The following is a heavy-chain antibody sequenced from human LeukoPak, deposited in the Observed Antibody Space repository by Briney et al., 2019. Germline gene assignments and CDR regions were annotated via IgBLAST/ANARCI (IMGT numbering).Heavy chain of an antibody. CDR2: INPNSGGT. Sequence: GASVKVSCKASGYTFTGYYMHWVRQAPGQGLEWMGWINPNSGGTNYAQKFQGRVTMTRDTSISTAYMELSRLRSDDTAVYYCARYRGFEVRGVIITQGPPFDYWGQGTLVTASS. CDR1: GYTFTGYY. J-gene: IGHJ4*02. CDR3: ARYRGFEVRGVIITQGPPFDY. D-gene: IGHD3-10*01. V-gene: IGHV1-2*02.